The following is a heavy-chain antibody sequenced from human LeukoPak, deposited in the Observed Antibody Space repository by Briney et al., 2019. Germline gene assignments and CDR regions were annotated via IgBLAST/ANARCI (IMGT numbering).Heavy chain of an antibody. D-gene: IGHD2-2*02. CDR3: ARYGIKGCSSTNCFTSYFYYGMDV. CDR2: IFPHDSDT. Sequence: PGESLKISCKGSGYSFKDYWIGWVRQMPGKGPEWMGIIFPHDSDTKYSPSFQGQVTISVDKSISTAYVQWSSLEASDTAIYYCARYGIKGCSSTNCFTSYFYYGMDVWGQGTTVKVSS. J-gene: IGHJ6*02. CDR1: GYSFKDYW. V-gene: IGHV5-51*01.